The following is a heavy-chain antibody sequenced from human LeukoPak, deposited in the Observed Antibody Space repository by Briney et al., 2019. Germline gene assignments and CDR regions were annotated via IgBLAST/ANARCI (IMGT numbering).Heavy chain of an antibody. CDR3: ARRSDDYGNYYDY. CDR2: FHYSGST. Sequence: SETLSLTCTVSGGSVRSSNYHWGWLRQSPQKGLEWIGNFHYSGSTYYNPSLKSRITISVDTSKNQFSLTLTSVTAADTALYYCARRSDDYGNYYDYWGQGTLVTVAS. J-gene: IGHJ4*02. D-gene: IGHD4-17*01. V-gene: IGHV4-39*01. CDR1: GGSVRSSNYH.